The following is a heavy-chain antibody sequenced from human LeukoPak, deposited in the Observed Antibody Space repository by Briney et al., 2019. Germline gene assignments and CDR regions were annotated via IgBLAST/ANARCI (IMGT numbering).Heavy chain of an antibody. CDR3: ARELACGYMYFDY. J-gene: IGHJ4*02. V-gene: IGHV4-59*01. CDR1: GGSISSYY. CDR2: IYYSGST. D-gene: IGHD3-22*01. Sequence: SETLSLTCTVSGGSISSYYWSWIRQPPGKGLEWIGYIYYSGSTNYNPSLKSRVTISVDTSKNQFSLKLSSVTAADTAVYYCARELACGYMYFDYWGQGTLVTVSS.